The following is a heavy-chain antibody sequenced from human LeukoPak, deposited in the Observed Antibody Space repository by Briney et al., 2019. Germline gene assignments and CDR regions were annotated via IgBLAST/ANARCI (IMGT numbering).Heavy chain of an antibody. CDR1: GFTFSSYG. CDR2: IWYGGSNK. Sequence: GGSLRLSCAASGFTFSSYGMHWVRQAPGKGLEWVAVIWYGGSNKYYADSVKGRFTISRDNSKNTLYLQMNSLRAEDTAVYYCAKSGTYSSRSYYFDYWGQGTLVTVSS. D-gene: IGHD6-13*01. V-gene: IGHV3-30*02. CDR3: AKSGTYSSRSYYFDY. J-gene: IGHJ4*02.